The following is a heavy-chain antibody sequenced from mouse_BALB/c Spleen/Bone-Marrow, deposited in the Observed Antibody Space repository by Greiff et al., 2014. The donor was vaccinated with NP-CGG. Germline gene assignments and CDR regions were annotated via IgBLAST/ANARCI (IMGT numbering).Heavy chain of an antibody. CDR3: TREGIYFGYDVPMDY. J-gene: IGHJ4*01. V-gene: IGHV1-15*01. CDR2: IDPETGGT. D-gene: IGHD2-2*01. CDR1: GYKFTDYE. Sequence: VQLVESGAELVRPGASVTLSCKASGYKFTDYEMHWVKQTPVHGLEWIGSIDPETGGTAYNQNFKGKATLTADRSSTTAYMEPRSLTSEDSTVYYCTREGIYFGYDVPMDYWGQGTSVTVSS.